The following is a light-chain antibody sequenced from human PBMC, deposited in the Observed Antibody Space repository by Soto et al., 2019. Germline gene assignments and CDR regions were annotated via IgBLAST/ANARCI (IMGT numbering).Light chain of an antibody. CDR3: AAWDDTLNGVV. CDR1: SSNIGSNA. Sequence: QSVLTQPPSASGTPGQRVTISCSGSSSNIGSNAINWYHQLPGAAPKLLIYHGKQRPSGVPDRFSGSKSGTSASLAIGGLQSEDEADYFCAAWDDTLNGVVFGGGTKLTVL. J-gene: IGLJ2*01. CDR2: HGK. V-gene: IGLV1-44*01.